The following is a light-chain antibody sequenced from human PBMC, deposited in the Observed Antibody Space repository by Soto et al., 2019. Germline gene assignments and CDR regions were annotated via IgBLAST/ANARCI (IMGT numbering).Light chain of an antibody. CDR3: QQYESTPPT. V-gene: IGKV4-1*01. Sequence: DIVMTQSPDSLAVSLGERATINCKSSQSVLYSSNNKNYLAWYQQRPGQPPKLLIYWASTRESGVPDRFSGSGSGTDFTLTITSLQAEDVALYYCQQYESTPPTLGHGTKLEIK. J-gene: IGKJ2*01. CDR2: WAS. CDR1: QSVLYSSNNKNY.